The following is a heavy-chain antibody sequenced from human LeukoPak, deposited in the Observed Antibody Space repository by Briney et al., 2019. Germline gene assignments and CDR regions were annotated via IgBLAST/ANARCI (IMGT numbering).Heavy chain of an antibody. CDR1: GGSFSGYY. J-gene: IGHJ4*02. V-gene: IGHV4-34*01. Sequence: SETLSLTCAAYGGSFSGYYWSWIRQPPGKGLEWIGEINHSGSTNYNPSLKSRVTISVDTSKNQFSLKLSSVTAADTAVYYCARQAPIGYWGQGTLVTVSS. CDR3: ARQAPIGY. CDR2: INHSGST.